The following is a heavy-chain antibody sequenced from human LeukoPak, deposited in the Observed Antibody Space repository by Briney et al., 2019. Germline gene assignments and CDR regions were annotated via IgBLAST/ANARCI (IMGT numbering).Heavy chain of an antibody. CDR3: ARSLCSGGSCYPSSGGFDP. Sequence: ASLKVSCKASGGTFSSYAISWVRQAPGQGLEWMGGIIPIFGTANYAQKFQGRVTITADESTSTAYMELGSLRSEDTAVYYCARSLCSGGSCYPSSGGFDPWGQGTLVTVSS. D-gene: IGHD2-15*01. V-gene: IGHV1-69*13. J-gene: IGHJ5*02. CDR1: GGTFSSYA. CDR2: IIPIFGTA.